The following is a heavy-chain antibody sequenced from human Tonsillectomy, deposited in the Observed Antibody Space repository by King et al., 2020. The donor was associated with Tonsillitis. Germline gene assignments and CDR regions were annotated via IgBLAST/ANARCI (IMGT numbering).Heavy chain of an antibody. CDR1: GFTFSSYA. CDR3: ASTIFGVVIIPSGAFDI. V-gene: IGHV3-23*04. Sequence: VQLVESGGGLVQPGGSLRLSCAASGFTFSSYAMSWVRQAPGKGLEWVSGISASGASTYYADSVKGRFTISRDNSKNTLYLQMNGLRAEDTALYYCASTIFGVVIIPSGAFDIWGQGTMVTVSS. CDR2: ISASGAST. J-gene: IGHJ3*02. D-gene: IGHD3-3*01.